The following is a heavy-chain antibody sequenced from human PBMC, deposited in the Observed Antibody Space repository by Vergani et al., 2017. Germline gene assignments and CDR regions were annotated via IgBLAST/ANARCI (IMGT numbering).Heavy chain of an antibody. CDR1: GFTVSSNY. Sequence: EVQLVESGGGLVQPGGSLRLSCAASGFTVSSNYMSWVRQAPGKGLEWVSVIYSGGSTYYADTVKGRVTISRDNSKNTLYLQMNSLRAEDTSVYYCARDIYSGGDCFGYWGQGTLVTVSS. J-gene: IGHJ4*02. V-gene: IGHV3-66*01. D-gene: IGHD2-21*01. CDR3: ARDIYSGGDCFGY. CDR2: IYSGGST.